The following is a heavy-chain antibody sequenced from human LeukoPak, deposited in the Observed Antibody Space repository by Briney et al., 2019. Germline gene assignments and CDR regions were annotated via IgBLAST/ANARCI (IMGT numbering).Heavy chain of an antibody. Sequence: GASVKVSCKASGYTFTTYEISWVRQAPGQGLEWLGWISAYNGKTNYAQNFQGRVTMTTDTSTSTAYMELRSLRSDDTAVYYCARGRRKNSSLTGGSNSWGQGTLVTVSS. CDR2: ISAYNGKT. V-gene: IGHV1-18*01. J-gene: IGHJ5*02. D-gene: IGHD3-9*01. CDR1: GYTFTTYE. CDR3: ARGRRKNSSLTGGSNS.